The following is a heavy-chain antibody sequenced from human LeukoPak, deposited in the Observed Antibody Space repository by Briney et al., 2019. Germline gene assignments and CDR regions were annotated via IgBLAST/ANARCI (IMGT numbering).Heavy chain of an antibody. V-gene: IGHV3-20*01. Sequence: GGSLRLSCAASGFTFSSYAMSWVRQAPGKGLEWVSGINWNGGSTGYADSVKGRFTISRDNAKNSLYLQMNSLRAEDTALYHCARVRGYYYDSSGSLPYYFDYWGQGTLVTVSS. CDR2: INWNGGST. J-gene: IGHJ4*02. D-gene: IGHD3-22*01. CDR3: ARVRGYYYDSSGSLPYYFDY. CDR1: GFTFSSYA.